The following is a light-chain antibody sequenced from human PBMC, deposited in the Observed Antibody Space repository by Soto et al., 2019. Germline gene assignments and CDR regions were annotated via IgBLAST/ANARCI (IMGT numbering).Light chain of an antibody. CDR1: QNIRNF. CDR3: QQGSDTLIT. J-gene: IGKJ4*01. Sequence: DIQMTQSPSSLSASVGDTISITCRASQNIRNFLNWYQWRPGQGPRLLIYTSSTLQSGVPSRFGGAGSGTAFTRTISSLQSGDFATYFWQQGSDTLITFCRGTQVEI. V-gene: IGKV1-39*01. CDR2: TSS.